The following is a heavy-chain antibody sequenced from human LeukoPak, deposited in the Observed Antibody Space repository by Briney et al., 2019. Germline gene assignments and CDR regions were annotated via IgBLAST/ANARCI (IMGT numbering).Heavy chain of an antibody. CDR3: AKGADFWSGYYDY. D-gene: IGHD3-3*01. CDR1: GFTFDDYA. CDR2: ISWNSGSI. J-gene: IGHJ4*02. Sequence: PGGSLRPSCAASGFTFDDYAMHWVRQAPGKGLEWVSGISWNSGSIGYADSVKGRFTISRDNAKNSLYLQMNSLRAEDTALYYCAKGADFWSGYYDYWGQGTLVTVSS. V-gene: IGHV3-9*01.